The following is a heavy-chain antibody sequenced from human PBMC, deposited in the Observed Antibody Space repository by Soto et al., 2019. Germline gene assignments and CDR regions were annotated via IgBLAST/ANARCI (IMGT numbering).Heavy chain of an antibody. CDR2: IYYSGST. Sequence: QLQLQESGPGLVKPSETLSLTCTVSGGSISSSSYYWGWIRQPPGKGLEWIGSIYYSGSTYYNPSLKSRVTISVDTSKNQFSLKLSSVTAADTAVYYCARLWLGAAAGDYWGQGTLVTVSS. CDR1: GGSISSSSYY. CDR3: ARLWLGAAAGDY. J-gene: IGHJ4*02. D-gene: IGHD6-13*01. V-gene: IGHV4-39*01.